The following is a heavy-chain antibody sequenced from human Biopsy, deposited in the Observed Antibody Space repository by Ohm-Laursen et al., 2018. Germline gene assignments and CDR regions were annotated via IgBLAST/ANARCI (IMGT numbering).Heavy chain of an antibody. V-gene: IGHV3-74*01. J-gene: IGHJ3*02. CDR3: ARDDTSGGVAFDI. CDR2: INTDGTTT. CDR1: GFTFNSYW. Sequence: SLRLSCSASGFTFNSYWMHWVRQVPGKGLVWVSRINTDGTTTTHADSVRGRFTISRDNAKNTLYLQMTSLRAEDTAFYYCARDDTSGGVAFDIWGRGTMVTVSS. D-gene: IGHD3-22*01.